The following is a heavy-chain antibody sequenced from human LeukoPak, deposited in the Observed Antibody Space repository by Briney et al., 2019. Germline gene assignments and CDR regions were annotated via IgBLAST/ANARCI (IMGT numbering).Heavy chain of an antibody. V-gene: IGHV4-34*01. J-gene: IGHJ4*02. CDR3: ARELSGWYEY. CDR1: GGSFSGYY. CDR2: INHSGST. Sequence: KPSETLSLTCAVYGGSFSGYYWSWIRQPPGKGLEWIGEINHSGSTNYNPSLKSRVTISVDTSKNQFSLKLSSVTAADTAVYYCARELSGWYEYWGQGTLVTVSS. D-gene: IGHD6-19*01.